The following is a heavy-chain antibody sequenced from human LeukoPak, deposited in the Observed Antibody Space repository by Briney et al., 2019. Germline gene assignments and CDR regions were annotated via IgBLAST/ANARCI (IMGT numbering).Heavy chain of an antibody. CDR3: ARDLGGMWAIYGRAFDI. CDR1: GYSISSYY. Sequence: PSETLSLTCTVSGYSISSYYWSWIRQPPGKGLEWIGYIYYSGSTNYNPSLKSRVTISVDTSKNQFSLKLSSVTAADTAVYYCARDLGGMWAIYGRAFDIWGQGTMVTVSS. D-gene: IGHD1-26*01. CDR2: IYYSGST. J-gene: IGHJ3*02. V-gene: IGHV4-59*01.